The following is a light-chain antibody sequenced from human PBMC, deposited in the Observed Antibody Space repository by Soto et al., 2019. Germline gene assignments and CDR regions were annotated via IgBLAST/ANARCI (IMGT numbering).Light chain of an antibody. CDR1: QSVSSNY. CDR2: DAS. Sequence: EIGLTQSLATLSLSPGERATLSCGASQSVSSNYIAWYQQKPGLAPRLLIYDASSRATGIPDRFSGSGSGTDFTLTITRLEPEDFAVYYCQQYGSSPLTFGGGTKVDIK. CDR3: QQYGSSPLT. J-gene: IGKJ4*01. V-gene: IGKV3D-20*01.